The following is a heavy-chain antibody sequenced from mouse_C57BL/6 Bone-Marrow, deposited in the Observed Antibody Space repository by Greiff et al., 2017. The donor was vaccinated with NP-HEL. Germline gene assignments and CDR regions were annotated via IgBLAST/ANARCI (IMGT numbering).Heavy chain of an antibody. CDR2: IDPSDSYT. CDR3: ARALFLSGGDY. CDR1: GYTFTSYW. J-gene: IGHJ2*01. V-gene: IGHV1-69*01. Sequence: QVQLKQPGAELVMPGASVKLSCKASGYTFTSYWMHWVKQRPGQGLEWIGEIDPSDSYTNYNQKFKGKSTLTVDKSSSTAYVQLSSLTSEDSAVYYCARALFLSGGDYGGQGTTLTVSS.